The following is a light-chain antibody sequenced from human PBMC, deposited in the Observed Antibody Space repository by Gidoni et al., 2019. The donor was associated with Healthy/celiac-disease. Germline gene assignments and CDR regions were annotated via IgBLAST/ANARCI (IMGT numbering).Light chain of an antibody. Sequence: SYELTQPPSVSVSPGQTASITCSGDKLADKYACWYQQKPGQSPVLVIYQASKRPSGIPERFSGSNSGNTATLTISGTQAMDEADYYCQAWDSSTVVFGTGTKVTVL. CDR1: KLADKY. V-gene: IGLV3-1*01. J-gene: IGLJ1*01. CDR3: QAWDSSTVV. CDR2: QAS.